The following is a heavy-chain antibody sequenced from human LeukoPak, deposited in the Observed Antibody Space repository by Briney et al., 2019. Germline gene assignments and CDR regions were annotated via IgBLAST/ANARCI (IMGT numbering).Heavy chain of an antibody. J-gene: IGHJ4*02. V-gene: IGHV4-4*07. Sequence: SETLSLTCTVSSGSIRSYYWSWIRQPAGKGLEWIGRIHTSGSTNCNPSLKSRVTMSIDTSKKQFSLKLTSVTAADTAVYYCASGSSGNVYWGQGTLVTVSS. CDR3: ASGSSGNVY. D-gene: IGHD6-6*01. CDR1: SGSIRSYY. CDR2: IHTSGST.